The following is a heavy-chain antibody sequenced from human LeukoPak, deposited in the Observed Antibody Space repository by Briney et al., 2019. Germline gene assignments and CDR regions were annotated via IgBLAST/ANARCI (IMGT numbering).Heavy chain of an antibody. V-gene: IGHV3-21*01. J-gene: IGHJ3*02. D-gene: IGHD6-6*01. CDR1: GFTFSSYS. CDR2: ISSSSSYI. Sequence: PGGSLRLSCAASGFTFSSYSMNWVRQAPGKGLEWVSSISSSSSYIYYADSVKGRFTISRDNAKNSLYLQMNSLRAEDTAVYYCAREPRGFGSSPRGAFDIWGQGTMVTVSS. CDR3: AREPRGFGSSPRGAFDI.